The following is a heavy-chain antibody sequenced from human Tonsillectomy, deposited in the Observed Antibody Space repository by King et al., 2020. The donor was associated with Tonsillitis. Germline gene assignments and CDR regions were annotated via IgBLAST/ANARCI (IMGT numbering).Heavy chain of an antibody. D-gene: IGHD6-19*01. CDR1: GFTFSSYA. V-gene: IGHV3-30-3*01. CDR2: ISYDGSNK. CDR3: AKDRGSGWYWGAFHI. J-gene: IGHJ3*02. Sequence: VQLVESGGGVVQPGRSLRLSCAASGFTFSSYAMHWVRQAPGKGLEWVAVISYDGSNKYYADSVKGRFTISRDNSKNTQYLQMNSLRAEDTAVYYCAKDRGSGWYWGAFHIWGQGKMVTVSS.